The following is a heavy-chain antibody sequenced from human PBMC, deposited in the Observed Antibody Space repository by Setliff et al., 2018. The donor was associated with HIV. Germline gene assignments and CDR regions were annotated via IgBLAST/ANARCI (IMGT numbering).Heavy chain of an antibody. J-gene: IGHJ4*01. CDR3: ARQARNPTYYYGSGSYAPFEY. CDR2: IDYSGST. V-gene: IGHV4-39*01. Sequence: SETLSLTCAVSGGSISSSDYYWGWIRQPPGKGLDWIGTIDYSGSTYYNPSLKSRITISVDTSKNHFSLKLSSVTAADTAVYYCARQARNPTYYYGSGSYAPFEYWGHGTLVTVSS. CDR1: GGSISSSDYY. D-gene: IGHD3-10*01.